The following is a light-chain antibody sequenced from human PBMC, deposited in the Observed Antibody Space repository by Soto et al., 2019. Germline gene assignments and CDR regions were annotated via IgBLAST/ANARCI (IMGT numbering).Light chain of an antibody. CDR3: QQYNDYSAWT. CDR1: QSISSY. CDR2: AAS. Sequence: DIQMTQSPSSLSASVGDRVTITCRASQSISSYLNWYQQKPGKAPKLLIYAASSLQNGVPSRFSGTESGTEFTLTISSLRPDDFATYYCQQYNDYSAWTFGQGTKVEIK. J-gene: IGKJ1*01. V-gene: IGKV1-39*01.